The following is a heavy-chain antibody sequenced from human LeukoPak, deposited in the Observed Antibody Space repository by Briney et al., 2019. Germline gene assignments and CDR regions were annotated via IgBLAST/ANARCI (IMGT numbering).Heavy chain of an antibody. CDR1: GGSISSYY. V-gene: IGHV4-38-2*02. D-gene: IGHD3-3*01. J-gene: IGHJ6*03. Sequence: PSETLSLTCTVSGGSISSYYWSWIRQPPGKGLEWIGSIYHSGSTYYNPSLKSRVTISVDTSKNQFSLKLSSVTAADTAVHYCARERTYYDFWSGLVGTIYYYYYMDVWGKGTTVTVSS. CDR2: IYHSGST. CDR3: ARERTYYDFWSGLVGTIYYYYYMDV.